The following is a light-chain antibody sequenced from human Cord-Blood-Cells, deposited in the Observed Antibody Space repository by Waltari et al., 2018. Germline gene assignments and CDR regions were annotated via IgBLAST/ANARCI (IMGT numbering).Light chain of an antibody. V-gene: IGKV3-15*01. CDR1: QSVSSN. J-gene: IGKJ1*01. Sequence: EIVMTQSPATLSVSPGERATLSCRASQSVSSNLAWYQQKPGQAPRLLIYGASTRATGIPARFSGSGPGTEFTLTINSLQSEDFAVYYCQQYNNWPRTFGQGTKVEIK. CDR2: GAS. CDR3: QQYNNWPRT.